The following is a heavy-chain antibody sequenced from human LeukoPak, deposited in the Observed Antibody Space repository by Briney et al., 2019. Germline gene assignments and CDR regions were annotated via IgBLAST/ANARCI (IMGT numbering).Heavy chain of an antibody. Sequence: GGSLRLSCAASGFTFSSYAMSWVRQAPGKGLEWVSAISGSGGSTYYADSVKGRFTISRDNSKNTLYLQMNSLRAEDTAVYYCAKDLRIPVVVITALDYWGQGTLVTVSS. CDR2: ISGSGGST. D-gene: IGHD3-22*01. CDR1: GFTFSSYA. V-gene: IGHV3-23*01. J-gene: IGHJ4*02. CDR3: AKDLRIPVVVITALDY.